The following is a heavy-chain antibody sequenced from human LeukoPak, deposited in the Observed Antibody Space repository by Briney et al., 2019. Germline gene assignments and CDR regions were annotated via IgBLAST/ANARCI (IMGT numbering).Heavy chain of an antibody. Sequence: SETLSLTCAVSGDSISNINWWWSWVRQPPGKGLEWIGEIHDSGSTTYHPSLKSRVTISVDKSKNQFSLTLTSVTAADTAVYFCARGAHYAWNSWGQGTLVTVSS. CDR1: GDSISNINW. J-gene: IGHJ4*02. CDR2: IHDSGST. V-gene: IGHV4-4*02. D-gene: IGHD3-16*01. CDR3: ARGAHYAWNS.